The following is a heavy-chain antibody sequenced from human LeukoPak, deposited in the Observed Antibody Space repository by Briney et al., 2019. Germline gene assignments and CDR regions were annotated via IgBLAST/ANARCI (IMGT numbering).Heavy chain of an antibody. D-gene: IGHD3-16*01. CDR3: AYASYYYYGMDV. CDR1: GGSISSYY. V-gene: IGHV4-59*12. CDR2: IYYSGST. Sequence: SETLSLTCTVSGGSISSYYWSWIRQPPGKGLEWIGYIYYSGSTNYNPSLKSRVTISVDTSKNQFSLKLSSVTAADTAVYYCAYASYYYYGMDVWGQGTTVTVSS. J-gene: IGHJ6*02.